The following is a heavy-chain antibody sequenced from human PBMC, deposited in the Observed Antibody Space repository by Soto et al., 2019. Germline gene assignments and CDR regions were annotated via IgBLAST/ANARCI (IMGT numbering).Heavy chain of an antibody. Sequence: EVQLVESGGGLVQPGGSLRLSCAASGFTFSSYTMNWVRQAPGKGLEWLSYISSSSSTIYYADSVKGRFTISRDNAKNSLYLQMNSLRYEDTAVYYCAREGGIEVAGTSRDDWGQGTMVTVSS. CDR1: GFTFSSYT. V-gene: IGHV3-48*02. D-gene: IGHD6-19*01. CDR2: ISSSSSTI. J-gene: IGHJ4*02. CDR3: AREGGIEVAGTSRDD.